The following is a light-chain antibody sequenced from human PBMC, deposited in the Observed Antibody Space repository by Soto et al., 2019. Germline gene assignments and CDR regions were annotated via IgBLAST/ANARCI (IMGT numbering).Light chain of an antibody. CDR2: DVS. CDR1: SSDVGTYNY. J-gene: IGLJ1*01. Sequence: QSALTQPRSVSGSLGQSVTISCTGTSSDVGTYNYVSWYQQHPGKAPKVMIYDVSERSSGVPDRFSGSKSGNTASLTISGLQAEDEADYYCCSYAGSPRYVLGTGTKVTVL. V-gene: IGLV2-11*01. CDR3: CSYAGSPRYV.